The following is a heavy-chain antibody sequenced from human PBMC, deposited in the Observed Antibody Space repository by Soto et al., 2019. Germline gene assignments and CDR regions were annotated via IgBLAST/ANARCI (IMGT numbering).Heavy chain of an antibody. CDR3: ARGGSSPTYYFDY. CDR2: IIPILGIA. Sequence: GASVKVSCKASGYTFTSYDLSWVRQAPGQGLEWMGRIIPILGIANYAQKFQGRVTITADKSTSTAYMELSSLRSEDTAVYYCARGGSSPTYYFDYWGQGTLVTVSS. J-gene: IGHJ4*02. V-gene: IGHV1-69*04. D-gene: IGHD1-26*01. CDR1: GYTFTSYD.